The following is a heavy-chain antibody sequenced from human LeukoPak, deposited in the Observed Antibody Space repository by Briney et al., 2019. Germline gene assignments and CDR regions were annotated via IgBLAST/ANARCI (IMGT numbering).Heavy chain of an antibody. CDR2: IXAYNGNT. D-gene: IGHD2-15*01. CDR3: ARPYCSGGSCYPAYYYYGMDV. Sequence: XVXXXXXQGXEWMGWIXAYNGNTNYAQKFQGRVTITADKSTSTAYMELSSLRSEDTAVYYCARPYCSGGSCYPAYYYYGMDVWGQGTTVTVSS. V-gene: IGHV1-18*01. J-gene: IGHJ6*02.